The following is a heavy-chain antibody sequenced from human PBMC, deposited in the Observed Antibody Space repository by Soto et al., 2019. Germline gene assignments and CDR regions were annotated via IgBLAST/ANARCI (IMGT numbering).Heavy chain of an antibody. CDR3: ARLLLGAHDAFDI. CDR1: VFTFSSYA. CDR2: ISGSGGST. D-gene: IGHD3-22*01. V-gene: IGHV3-23*01. Sequence: GGSLRISCAAYVFTFSSYAMSWVRQAPGKGLEWVSAISGSGGSTYYADSVKGRFTISRDNSKNTLYLQMNSLRAEDTAVYYCARLLLGAHDAFDIWGQGTMVTV. J-gene: IGHJ3*02.